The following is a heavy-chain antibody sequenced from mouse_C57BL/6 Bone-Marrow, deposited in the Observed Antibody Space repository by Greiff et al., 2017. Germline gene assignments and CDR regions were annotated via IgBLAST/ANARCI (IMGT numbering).Heavy chain of an antibody. CDR3: ARPITTVVATPFAY. D-gene: IGHD1-1*01. CDR2: IYPRSGNT. Sequence: QVQLQQSGAELARPGASVKLSCKASGYTFTSSGISWVKQRTGQGLEWIGEIYPRSGNTYYNEKFKGKATLTADKSSSTAYMELRSLTSADSAVYFCARPITTVVATPFAYWGQGTLVTVSA. J-gene: IGHJ3*01. CDR1: GYTFTSSG. V-gene: IGHV1-81*01.